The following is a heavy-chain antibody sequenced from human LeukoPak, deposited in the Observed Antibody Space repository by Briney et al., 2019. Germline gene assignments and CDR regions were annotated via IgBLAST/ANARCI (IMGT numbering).Heavy chain of an antibody. D-gene: IGHD3-22*01. CDR1: GFTFSSYA. Sequence: GSLRLSCAASGFTFSSYAMSWVRQAPGKGLEWVSAISGSGGSTYYADSVKGRFTISRDNSKNTLYLQMNSLRAEDTAVYYCPRYYYDSSGYYYHRPFDYWGQGTLVTVSS. V-gene: IGHV3-23*01. CDR2: ISGSGGST. CDR3: PRYYYDSSGYYYHRPFDY. J-gene: IGHJ4*02.